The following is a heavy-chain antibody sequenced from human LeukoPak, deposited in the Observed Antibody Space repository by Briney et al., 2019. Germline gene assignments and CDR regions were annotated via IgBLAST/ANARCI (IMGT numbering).Heavy chain of an antibody. CDR3: ARDRGDYPGDYYYYGMDV. CDR1: GFTFSSYA. V-gene: IGHV3-30*04. J-gene: IGHJ6*02. D-gene: IGHD4-17*01. Sequence: PGGSLRLSCAVSGFTFSSYAMHWVRQAPGKGLEWVAVISYDGSNKYYADSVKGRFTISRDNSKNTLYLQMNSLRAEDTAVYYCARDRGDYPGDYYYYGMDVWGQGTTVTVSS. CDR2: ISYDGSNK.